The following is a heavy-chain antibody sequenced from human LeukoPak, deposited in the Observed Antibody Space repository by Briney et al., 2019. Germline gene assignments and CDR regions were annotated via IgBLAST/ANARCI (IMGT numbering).Heavy chain of an antibody. CDR3: ASSVEEAQYFQH. J-gene: IGHJ1*01. Sequence: ASVKVSCKASGGTFSSYAISWVRQAPGQGLEWMGGIIPIFGTANYAQKFQGRVTITTDESTSTAYMELSSLRSEDTAVYYCASSVEEAQYFQHWGQGTLVTVSS. V-gene: IGHV1-69*05. CDR1: GGTFSSYA. CDR2: IIPIFGTA.